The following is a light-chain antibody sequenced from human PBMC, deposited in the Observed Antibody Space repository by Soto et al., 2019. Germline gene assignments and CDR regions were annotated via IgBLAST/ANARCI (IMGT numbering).Light chain of an antibody. Sequence: DIVMTQSPDSLTVPLGERATISCKSSQSVFYRSTKTNYLGWYQQKPGQRPRLLIYWASTREIGVPDRFSGSGSRTDFTLTISSLQAEDAAIYYCQQYYETPFTFGGGTKVDIK. V-gene: IGKV4-1*01. CDR3: QQYYETPFT. CDR2: WAS. J-gene: IGKJ4*01. CDR1: QSVFYRSTKTNY.